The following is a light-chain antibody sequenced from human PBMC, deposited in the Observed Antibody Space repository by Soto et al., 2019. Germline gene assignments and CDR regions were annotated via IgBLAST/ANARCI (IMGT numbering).Light chain of an antibody. Sequence: QSVLTQPASVSGSPGQSITISCTGTSSDVGGYNYVSWYQQHPGKVPKLMIYEVTNRPSGVSNRFSGSKSGNTASLTISGLQAEDEADYYCSSYTSSSPYVFGTGTKVT. CDR3: SSYTSSSPYV. J-gene: IGLJ1*01. CDR1: SSDVGGYNY. CDR2: EVT. V-gene: IGLV2-14*01.